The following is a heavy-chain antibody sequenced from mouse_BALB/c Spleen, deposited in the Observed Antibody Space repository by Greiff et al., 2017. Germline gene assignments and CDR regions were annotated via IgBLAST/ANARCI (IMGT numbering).Heavy chain of an antibody. D-gene: IGHD2-1*01. CDR3: ARSEIYYGKGFAY. CDR1: GFTFSSFG. J-gene: IGHJ3*01. CDR2: ISSGSSTI. V-gene: IGHV5-17*02. Sequence: EVKLMESGGGLVQPGGSRKLSCAASGFTFSSFGMHWVRQAPEKGLEWVAYISSGSSTIYYADTVKGRFTISRDNPKNTLFLQMTSLRSEDTAMYYCARSEIYYGKGFAYWGQGTLVTVSA.